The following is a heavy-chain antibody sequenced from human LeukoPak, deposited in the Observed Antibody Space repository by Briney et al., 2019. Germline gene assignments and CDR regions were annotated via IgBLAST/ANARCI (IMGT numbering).Heavy chain of an antibody. D-gene: IGHD1-26*01. CDR2: ISAYNGNT. Sequence: GASVKVSCKASGYTFTSYGISWVRQAPGQRLEWMVWISAYNGNTNYAQKLQGRVTMTTDTSTSTAYMELRSLRSGDTAVYYCARSGSGSYYYYMDVWGKGTTVTVSS. CDR3: ARSGSGSYYYYMDV. J-gene: IGHJ6*03. V-gene: IGHV1-18*01. CDR1: GYTFTSYG.